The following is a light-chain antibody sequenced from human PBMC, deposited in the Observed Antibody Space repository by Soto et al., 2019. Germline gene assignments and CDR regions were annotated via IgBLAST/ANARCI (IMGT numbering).Light chain of an antibody. CDR2: GAS. CDR1: QTVSDNY. CDR3: QQYGGSPRVS. J-gene: IGKJ4*01. V-gene: IGKV3-20*01. Sequence: EIVLTQSTGVLSLSPGERATLSYRASQTVSDNYLAWYQQKPGQAPRLLIYGASTRATGIPDRFSGSGSGTDFTLTISRLEPEDFAVYYCQQYGGSPRVSFGGGTKVEIK.